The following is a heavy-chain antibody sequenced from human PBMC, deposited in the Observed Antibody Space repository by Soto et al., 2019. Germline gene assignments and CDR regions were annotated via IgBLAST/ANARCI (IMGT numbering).Heavy chain of an antibody. CDR2: MSPKTANT. CDR1: GYTFTSNG. Sequence: ASVKVSCKASGYTFTSNGISWVRQAPGQGLEWMGWMSPKTANTGYAQKFQGWVTMTRDTSISTAYMELSRLRSDDTAVYYCARGPPPYYYGSGSYITPYYFDYWGQGTLVTVSS. CDR3: ARGPPPYYYGSGSYITPYYFDY. D-gene: IGHD3-10*01. V-gene: IGHV1-8*02. J-gene: IGHJ4*02.